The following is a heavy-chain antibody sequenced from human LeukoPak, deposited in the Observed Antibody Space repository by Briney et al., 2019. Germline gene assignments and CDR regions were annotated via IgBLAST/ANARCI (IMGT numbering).Heavy chain of an antibody. CDR2: INPNSGGT. D-gene: IGHD4-11*01. CDR3: ARETTVDYYYYGMDV. CDR1: GYTFTGYY. J-gene: IGHJ6*02. Sequence: GASVKVSCKASGYTFTGYYMHWVRQAPGQGLEWMGWINPNSGGTNYAQKFQGRVTMTRDTSISTAYMELSRLRSDDTAVYYCARETTVDYYYYGMDVWGQGTTVTVSS. V-gene: IGHV1-2*02.